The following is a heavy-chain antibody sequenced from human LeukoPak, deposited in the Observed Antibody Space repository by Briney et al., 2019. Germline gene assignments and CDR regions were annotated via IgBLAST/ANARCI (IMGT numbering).Heavy chain of an antibody. Sequence: PSETLSLTCTVSGGSISSSSYYWGWIRQPPGKGLEWIGSIYYSGSTYYNPSLKSRVTISVDTSKNQFSLKLSSVTAADTAVYYCARAGSSSWSNAFDIWGQGTMVTVSS. J-gene: IGHJ3*02. CDR1: GGSISSSSYY. CDR2: IYYSGST. CDR3: ARAGSSSWSNAFDI. V-gene: IGHV4-39*07. D-gene: IGHD6-13*01.